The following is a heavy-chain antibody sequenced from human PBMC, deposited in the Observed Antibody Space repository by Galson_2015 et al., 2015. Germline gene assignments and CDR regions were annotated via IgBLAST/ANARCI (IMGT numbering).Heavy chain of an antibody. CDR2: ISSSSSYI. V-gene: IGHV3-21*01. CDR1: GFTLSSYR. CDR3: ARDGPHCSSTSCYGYYYHYMDV. J-gene: IGHJ6*03. Sequence: SLRLSCAASGFTLSSYRMNWVRQAPGKGLEWVSSISSSSSYIYYADSVKGRFTISRDNAKNSLSLQMNSLRAEDTAVYYCARDGPHCSSTSCYGYYYHYMDVWGKGTTVTVSS. D-gene: IGHD2-2*01.